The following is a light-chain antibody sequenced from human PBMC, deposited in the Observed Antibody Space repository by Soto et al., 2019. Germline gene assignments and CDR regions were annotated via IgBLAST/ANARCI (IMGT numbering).Light chain of an antibody. V-gene: IGKV3-20*01. CDR1: QSVSSSY. CDR2: DAS. J-gene: IGKJ2*01. Sequence: EIVLTQSPGTLALSPGERATLSCRASQSVSSSYLAWYQQKPGQAPRLLIYDASSRATGIPDRFSGSGSGTDFTLTTSRLDPEHFAVYYCQQYGSSSYTFGQGTKLEI. CDR3: QQYGSSSYT.